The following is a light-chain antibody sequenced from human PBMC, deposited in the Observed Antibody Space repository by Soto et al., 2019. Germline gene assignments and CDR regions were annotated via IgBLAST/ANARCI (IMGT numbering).Light chain of an antibody. CDR1: QSVRGN. J-gene: IGKJ1*01. V-gene: IGKV3-15*01. CDR2: GAS. CDR3: QQYNKWPLT. Sequence: EIVLTQSPGTLSLSPGERATLSCRASQSVRGNFLAWYQQKPGQAPRLLIYGASTRATGIPVRFSGSASGTEFTLTISSLQSEDFTVYYCQQYNKWPLTFGQGTKVDI.